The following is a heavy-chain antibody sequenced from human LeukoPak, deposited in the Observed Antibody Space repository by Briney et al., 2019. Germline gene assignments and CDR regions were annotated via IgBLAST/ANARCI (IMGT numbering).Heavy chain of an antibody. CDR2: INPSGGST. CDR1: GYTFTSYY. Sequence: GASVKVSCKASGYTFTSYYMHWVRQAPGQGLEWMGIINPSGGSTSYAQKFQGRVTMTRDMSTSTVYMELSSLRSEDTAVYYFARGTVTTVFDYWGQGTLVTVSS. V-gene: IGHV1-46*01. D-gene: IGHD4-17*01. J-gene: IGHJ4*02. CDR3: ARGTVTTVFDY.